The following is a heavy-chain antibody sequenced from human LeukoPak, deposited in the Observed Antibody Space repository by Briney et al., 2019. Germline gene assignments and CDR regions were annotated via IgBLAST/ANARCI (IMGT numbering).Heavy chain of an antibody. CDR1: GFTFSSYA. CDR2: IWYDGSNK. Sequence: GRSLRLSCAASGFTFSSYAMHWVRQAPGKGLEWVAFIWYDGSNKDYTDSVKGRFTISRDNSKNTLYLQMDSLRAEDTAVYYCARTGDTERFDYWGQGTLVTVSS. CDR3: ARTGDTERFDY. V-gene: IGHV3-33*01. D-gene: IGHD5-18*01. J-gene: IGHJ4*02.